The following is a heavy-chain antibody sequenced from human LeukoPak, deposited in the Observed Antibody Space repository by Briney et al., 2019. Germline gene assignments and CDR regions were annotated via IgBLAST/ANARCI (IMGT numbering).Heavy chain of an antibody. CDR2: IKQDGSEK. CDR3: ARDMVASSPFDY. D-gene: IGHD5-12*01. J-gene: IGHJ4*02. Sequence: GGSLRLSCAASGFTFSSYCMSWVRQAPGKGLEWVANIKQDGSEKYYVDSVKGRFTISRDNAKNSLYLQMNSLRAEDTAVYYCARDMVASSPFDYWGQGTLVTVSS. V-gene: IGHV3-7*01. CDR1: GFTFSSYC.